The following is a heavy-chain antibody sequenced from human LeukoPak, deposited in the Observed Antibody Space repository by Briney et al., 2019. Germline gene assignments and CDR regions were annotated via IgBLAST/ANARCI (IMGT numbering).Heavy chain of an antibody. J-gene: IGHJ3*01. CDR1: GFTFSSYG. V-gene: IGHV3-33*06. D-gene: IGHD6-19*01. CDR2: IWHDGSNK. Sequence: QPGRSLRLSCAASGFTFSSYGMHWVRQATGKGLEWVAIIWHDGSNKYYADSVKGRFTISRDNSKNTMYLQMNSLTAEDTAVYQCAQGYRSGWHVGASDFWGQGTMVTVSS. CDR3: AQGYRSGWHVGASDF.